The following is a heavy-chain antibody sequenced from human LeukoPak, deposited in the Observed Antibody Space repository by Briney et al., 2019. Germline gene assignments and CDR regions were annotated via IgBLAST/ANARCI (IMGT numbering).Heavy chain of an antibody. J-gene: IGHJ4*02. CDR3: ARDISVRGVIVGDY. CDR1: GYTFTGYY. D-gene: IGHD3-10*01. CDR2: INPNSGGT. V-gene: IGHV1-2*02. Sequence: ASVKVSCKASGYTFTGYYMHWVRQAPGQGLEWMGWINPNSGGTNYAQKFQGRVTMTRDTSISTAYMELSRLRSDDTAVYYCARDISVRGVIVGDYWGQGTLVTVSS.